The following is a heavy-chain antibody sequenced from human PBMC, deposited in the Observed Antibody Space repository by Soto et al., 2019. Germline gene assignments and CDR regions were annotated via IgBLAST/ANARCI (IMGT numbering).Heavy chain of an antibody. D-gene: IGHD6-19*01. V-gene: IGHV3-23*01. Sequence: EVQLLESGGGLVQPGGSLRLSCAASGFTFGNYAMSWVRQAPGKGLEWVSAISGDGGSTYYADSVKGRFTISRENSKDTLYLQMNNLRAADTAVYYCAVSTGVTVTGPDYWGQGALVTVSS. CDR2: ISGDGGST. J-gene: IGHJ4*02. CDR1: GFTFGNYA. CDR3: AVSTGVTVTGPDY.